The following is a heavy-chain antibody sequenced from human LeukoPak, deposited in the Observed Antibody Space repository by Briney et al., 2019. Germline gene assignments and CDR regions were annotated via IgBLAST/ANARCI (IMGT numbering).Heavy chain of an antibody. V-gene: IGHV4-34*01. Sequence: SETLSLTCAVYGGSFSGYYWSWIRQPPGKGLEWIGEINHSGSTNYNPSLKSRVTISVDTSKNQFSLKLSPVTAADTAVYYCARTVGSRIAAAGTPPYFDYWGQGTLVTVSS. CDR3: ARTVGSRIAAAGTPPYFDY. J-gene: IGHJ4*02. CDR1: GGSFSGYY. D-gene: IGHD6-13*01. CDR2: INHSGST.